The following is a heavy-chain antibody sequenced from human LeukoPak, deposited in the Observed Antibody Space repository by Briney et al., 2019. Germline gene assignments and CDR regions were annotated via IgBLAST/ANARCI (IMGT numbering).Heavy chain of an antibody. J-gene: IGHJ4*02. D-gene: IGHD4-17*01. CDR3: AKGFDYGDYAATNFDY. Sequence: GGSLRLSCAASGFTFSSYAMSWVRQAPGKGLEWVSAISGSGGSTYYADSVKGRFTISRDNSKNTLYLQMNSLRAEDTAVYYCAKGFDYGDYAATNFDYWGQGTLVTASS. CDR2: ISGSGGST. CDR1: GFTFSSYA. V-gene: IGHV3-23*01.